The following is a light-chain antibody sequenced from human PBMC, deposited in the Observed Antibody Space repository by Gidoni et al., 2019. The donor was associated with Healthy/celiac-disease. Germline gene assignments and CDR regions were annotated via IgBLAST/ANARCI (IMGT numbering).Light chain of an antibody. Sequence: DIVMTQFPLSLPVTPGEPASISCRSSQSLLHSNGYNYLDWYLQKPGQSPQLLIYLGSNRASGVPDRLSGSGSGTDFTLKISKVEAEDVGVYYCMQALQTPRTFGPGTKVDIK. J-gene: IGKJ3*01. CDR1: QSLLHSNGYNY. V-gene: IGKV2-28*01. CDR2: LGS. CDR3: MQALQTPRT.